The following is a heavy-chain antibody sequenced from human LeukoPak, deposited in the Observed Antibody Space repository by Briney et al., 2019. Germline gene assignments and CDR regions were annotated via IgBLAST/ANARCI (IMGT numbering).Heavy chain of an antibody. D-gene: IGHD2-2*01. V-gene: IGHV1-69*01. J-gene: IGHJ6*03. Sequence: SVKVSCKASRGTLSSYAISWVRQPPEQGLEWMGGIIPIFGTANHPQKLQGRGTITVDESTSKAYMELSSLRSEDTAVYYCARCMADCSSTSCYDYYYYYMDVWGKGTTVTVSS. CDR1: RGTLSSYA. CDR3: ARCMADCSSTSCYDYYYYYMDV. CDR2: IIPIFGTA.